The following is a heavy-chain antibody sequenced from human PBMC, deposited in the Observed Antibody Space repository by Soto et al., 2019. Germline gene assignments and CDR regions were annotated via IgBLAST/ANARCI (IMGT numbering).Heavy chain of an antibody. J-gene: IGHJ4*02. Sequence: GGSLRLSCEASGFTFGSHTMNWVRQAPGKGLKWVSSIDGRGTRTFYADTLKGRYTISRDNARNSLYLKMNSLRAEETAVYYCTREVQPVIRREYDYWGQGALVTVSS. CDR1: GFTFGSHT. CDR3: TREVQPVIRREYDY. V-gene: IGHV3-21*01. CDR2: IDGRGTRT.